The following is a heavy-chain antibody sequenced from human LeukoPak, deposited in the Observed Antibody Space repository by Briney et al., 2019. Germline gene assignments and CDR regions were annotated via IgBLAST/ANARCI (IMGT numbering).Heavy chain of an antibody. J-gene: IGHJ6*02. V-gene: IGHV4-4*02. CDR2: IYHSGST. Sequence: SGTLSLTCAVSGGSISSSNWWSWVRQPPGKGLEWIGEIYHSGSTNYNPSLKSRVTMSVDKSRNQFSLKLSSVTAADTAVYYCARATVTVYYGMDVWGQGTTVTVSS. CDR1: GGSISSSNW. D-gene: IGHD4-17*01. CDR3: ARATVTVYYGMDV.